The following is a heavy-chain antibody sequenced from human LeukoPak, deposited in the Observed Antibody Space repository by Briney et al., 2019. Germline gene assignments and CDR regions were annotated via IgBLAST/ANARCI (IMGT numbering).Heavy chain of an antibody. V-gene: IGHV3-74*01. CDR2: INSDESAT. CDR1: GFTFSSHW. Sequence: GGSLRLSCAASGFTFSSHWMHWVRQAPGKGLVWVSRINSDESATNYADSVKGRFTISRDNAKKTLYLQMNSLRVEDTAVYYCARGSYPGVVTARFDPWGQGTLVTVSS. J-gene: IGHJ5*02. CDR3: ARGSYPGVVTARFDP. D-gene: IGHD3-3*01.